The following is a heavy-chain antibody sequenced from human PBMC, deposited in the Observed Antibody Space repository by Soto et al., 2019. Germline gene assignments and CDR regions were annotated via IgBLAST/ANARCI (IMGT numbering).Heavy chain of an antibody. Sequence: QRQLQESGPGLVKPSETLSLTCTVSGGSISSSSYYWGWIRQPPGKGLEWIGSIYYSGSTYYNPCLKSRVTISVDTSKTQFSLQLSSVTAADTAVYYCATMYYFGSGSAYWGQGTLVTVSS. CDR1: GGSISSSSYY. J-gene: IGHJ4*02. CDR2: IYYSGST. D-gene: IGHD3-10*01. V-gene: IGHV4-39*01. CDR3: ATMYYFGSGSAY.